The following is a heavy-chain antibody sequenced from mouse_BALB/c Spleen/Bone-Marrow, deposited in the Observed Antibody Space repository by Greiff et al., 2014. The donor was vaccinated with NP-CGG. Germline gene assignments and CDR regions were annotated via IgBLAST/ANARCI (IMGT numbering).Heavy chain of an antibody. V-gene: IGHV1-14*01. CDR1: GYTFTSYV. Sequence: EVQLVESGPELVKPGASVKMSCKASGYTFTSYVMHWVKQQPGQGLEWFGYTNPYNDGTKYNEKFEGKATLTSDKSSSTAYMELSSLTSEDSAVYFCAREGIDYFDYWGQGTTLTVSS. J-gene: IGHJ2*01. CDR2: TNPYNDGT. CDR3: AREGIDYFDY.